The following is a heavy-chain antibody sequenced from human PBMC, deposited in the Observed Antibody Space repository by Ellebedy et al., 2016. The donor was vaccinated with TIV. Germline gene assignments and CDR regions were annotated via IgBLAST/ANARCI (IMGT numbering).Heavy chain of an antibody. D-gene: IGHD6-6*01. CDR2: IYYSGST. CDR3: ASIEYSSSHY. J-gene: IGHJ4*02. V-gene: IGHV4-61*08. CDR1: GGSISSGGYY. Sequence: MPSETLSLTCTVSGGSISSGGYYWSWIRQPPGKGLEWIGYIYYSGSTNYNPSLKSRVTISVDTSKNQFSLKLSSVTAADTAVYYCASIEYSSSHYWGQGTLVTVSS.